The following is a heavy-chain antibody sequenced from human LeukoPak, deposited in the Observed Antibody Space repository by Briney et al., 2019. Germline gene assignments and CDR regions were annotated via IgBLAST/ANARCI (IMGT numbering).Heavy chain of an antibody. CDR3: AKGLRSVPTTGYFDY. Sequence: GGSLRLSCAAPGFTFSSYCTHWVRQAPGGGLEWVAVISYDGSNKYYADSVKGRFTISRDNSKNTLYLQMNSLRAEDTAVYYCAKGLRSVPTTGYFDYWGQGNLVTVSS. D-gene: IGHD1-26*01. J-gene: IGHJ4*02. V-gene: IGHV3-30*18. CDR2: ISYDGSNK. CDR1: GFTFSSYC.